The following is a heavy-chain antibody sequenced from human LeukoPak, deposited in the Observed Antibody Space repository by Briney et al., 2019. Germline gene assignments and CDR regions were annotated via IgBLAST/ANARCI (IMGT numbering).Heavy chain of an antibody. V-gene: IGHV3-23*01. CDR3: AKEEDLHGDCLPGYFDY. CDR2: ISGSGGRT. CDR1: GFTFSNYA. D-gene: IGHD2-21*02. Sequence: GGSLRLSCAASGFTFSNYAMRWVRQAPGKGLEWVSNISGSGGRTDYADSVKGRFTISRDNSKNTLYLQMNSLRADDTAVYYCAKEEDLHGDCLPGYFDYWGQGTLVTVSS. J-gene: IGHJ4*02.